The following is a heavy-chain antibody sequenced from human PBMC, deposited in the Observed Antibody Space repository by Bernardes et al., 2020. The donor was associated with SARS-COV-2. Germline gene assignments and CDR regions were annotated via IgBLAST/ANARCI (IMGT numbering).Heavy chain of an antibody. CDR1: GASINSRGYY. CDR3: ARSGVDNQVLYRPTSREGYHYYGLDV. D-gene: IGHD2-2*02. CDR2: ISYIGSP. V-gene: IGHV4-31*03. Sequence: SETLSLTCHVSGASINSRGYYWNWIRQHPGKGLEWIGHISYIGSPSYSPSLKSRVVISVDMSQNQFSLQLTSLTAADTALYLCARSGVDNQVLYRPTSREGYHYYGLDVWGLGTTVTVS. J-gene: IGHJ6*02.